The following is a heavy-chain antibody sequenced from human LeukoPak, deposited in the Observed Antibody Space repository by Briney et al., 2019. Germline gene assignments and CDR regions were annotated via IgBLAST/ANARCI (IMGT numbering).Heavy chain of an antibody. V-gene: IGHV1-18*01. J-gene: IGHJ5*02. CDR1: GYTFTSYG. Sequence: ASVKVSCKASGYTFTSYGISWVRQAPGQGLEWMGWISAYNGNTNYVQKLQGRVTMTTDTSTSTAYMELRSLRSEDTAVYYCAGSYSSSWYNWFDPWGQGTLVTVSS. CDR2: ISAYNGNT. CDR3: AGSYSSSWYNWFDP. D-gene: IGHD6-13*01.